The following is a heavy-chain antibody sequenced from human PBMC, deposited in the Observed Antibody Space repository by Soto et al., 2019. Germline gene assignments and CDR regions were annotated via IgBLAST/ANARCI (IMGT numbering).Heavy chain of an antibody. D-gene: IGHD3-10*01. CDR2: IYSGGST. Sequence: EVQLVESGGGLVQPGRSLRLSCAASGFTFDDYAMHWVRQAPGKGLEWVSVIYSGGSTYYADSVKGRFTISRDNSKNTLYLQMNSLRAEDTAVYYCARVSVPMVRGVAEYYYYGMDVWGQGTTVTVSS. J-gene: IGHJ6*02. V-gene: IGHV3-66*01. CDR1: GFTFDDYA. CDR3: ARVSVPMVRGVAEYYYYGMDV.